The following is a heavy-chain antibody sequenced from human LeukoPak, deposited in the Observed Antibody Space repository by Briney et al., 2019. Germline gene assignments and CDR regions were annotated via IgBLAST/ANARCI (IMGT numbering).Heavy chain of an antibody. CDR1: GYTFTSYG. J-gene: IGHJ4*02. CDR3: ARTQPGYSYGSLDY. D-gene: IGHD5-18*01. Sequence: ASVKVSCKASGYTFTSYGISWVRQAPAQGLEWMGWISAYNGNTYYAQKLQGRVTMTTDTSTSTAYMELRSLRSDDTAVYYCARTQPGYSYGSLDYWGQGTLVTVSS. V-gene: IGHV1-18*01. CDR2: ISAYNGNT.